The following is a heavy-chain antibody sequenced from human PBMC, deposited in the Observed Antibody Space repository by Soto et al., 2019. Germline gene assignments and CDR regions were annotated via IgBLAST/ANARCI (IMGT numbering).Heavy chain of an antibody. J-gene: IGHJ4*02. V-gene: IGHV3-48*02. D-gene: IGHD3-16*01. CDR3: ARQTWDYDFSKLDY. Sequence: EVQLVESGGGLVQPGGSLRLSCAASGFTFIIYSMNWVRQAPGKGLEWGSYISSGSSTIYYPDSVKGRFTISRDNARNSLYLQMNSPRHEDTAVYYCARQTWDYDFSKLDYWGQGTLVTVSS. CDR1: GFTFIIYS. CDR2: ISSGSSTI.